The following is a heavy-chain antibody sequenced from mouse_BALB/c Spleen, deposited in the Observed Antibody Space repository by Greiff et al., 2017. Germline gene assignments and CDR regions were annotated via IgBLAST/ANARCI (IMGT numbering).Heavy chain of an antibody. J-gene: IGHJ4*01. CDR2: IWGDGST. D-gene: IGHD2-1*01. Sequence: VQLQQSGPGLVAPSQSLSITCTVSGFSLTGYGVNWVRQPPGKGLEWLGMIWGDGSTDYNSALKSRLSISKDNSKSQVFLKMNSLQTDDTARYYCARESQIYYGAMDYWGQGTSVTVSS. CDR3: ARESQIYYGAMDY. CDR1: GFSLTGYG. V-gene: IGHV2-6-7*01.